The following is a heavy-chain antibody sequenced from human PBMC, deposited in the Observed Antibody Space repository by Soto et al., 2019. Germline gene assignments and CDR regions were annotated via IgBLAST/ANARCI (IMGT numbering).Heavy chain of an antibody. D-gene: IGHD2-2*01. CDR2: IDPSDSYT. CDR3: ASRFHCSSTSCYGGGNYYYYGMDV. V-gene: IGHV5-10-1*01. J-gene: IGHJ6*02. CDR1: GYSFTSYW. Sequence: PGESLKISCKGSGYSFTSYWISWVRQMPGKGLEWIGRIDPSDSYTNYSPSFQGHVTISADKSISTAYLQWSSLKASDTAMYYCASRFHCSSTSCYGGGNYYYYGMDVRGPGTTVTVSS.